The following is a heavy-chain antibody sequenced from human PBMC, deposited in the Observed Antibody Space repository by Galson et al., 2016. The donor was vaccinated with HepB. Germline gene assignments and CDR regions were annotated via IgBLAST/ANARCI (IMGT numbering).Heavy chain of an antibody. CDR3: ARVGAPGESTRAHYYYFYMDV. J-gene: IGHJ6*03. D-gene: IGHD3-16*01. V-gene: IGHV3-33*01. CDR2: LWYDGSKE. CDR1: GFTFRTYG. Sequence: SLRLSCAASGFTFRTYGMHWVRQAPGKGLEWVAILWYDGSKEHYADSVKGRFRISRDNSENTLYLQMNNLRAEDTAVYYCARVGAPGESTRAHYYYFYMDVWGKGTTVTVSS.